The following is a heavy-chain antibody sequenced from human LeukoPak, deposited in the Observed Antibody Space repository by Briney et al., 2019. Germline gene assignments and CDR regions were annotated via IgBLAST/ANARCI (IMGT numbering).Heavy chain of an antibody. CDR2: IASNGGSE. D-gene: IGHD6-13*01. J-gene: IGHJ4*02. Sequence: PGGSLRLSCAASGFTFTTYGLHWVRQAPGKGLEWVAAIASNGGSEYYADSVKGRFTISRDNSKNTLFLQMNSLGPDDTAVYYCAKRGHYSINWYHYFDYWGQGTLVTVSS. CDR3: AKRGHYSINWYHYFDY. V-gene: IGHV3-30*18. CDR1: GFTFTTYG.